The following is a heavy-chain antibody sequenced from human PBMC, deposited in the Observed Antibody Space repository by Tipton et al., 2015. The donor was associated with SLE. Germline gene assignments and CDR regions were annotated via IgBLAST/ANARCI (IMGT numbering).Heavy chain of an antibody. Sequence: TLSLTCNVSGDSISSHYWSWIRQPPGKGLEWIGYIYYSGSTNYNPSLKSRVSISVDTSKNQFSLKLSSVTAADTAVYYYARVSPGGWFGELLSDYWGQGTLVTVSS. CDR3: ARVSPGGWFGELLSDY. J-gene: IGHJ4*02. D-gene: IGHD3-10*01. CDR1: GDSISSHY. V-gene: IGHV4-59*11. CDR2: IYYSGST.